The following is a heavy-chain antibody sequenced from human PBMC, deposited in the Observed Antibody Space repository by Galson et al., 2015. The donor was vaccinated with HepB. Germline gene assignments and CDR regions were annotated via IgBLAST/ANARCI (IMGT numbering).Heavy chain of an antibody. Sequence: ETLSLTCTVSGGSIRSYYWNWIRQPPGKGLEWIGYIYYSGSTNYNPSLKSRVTISVDTSKNQFSLKLSSVTAADTAVYYCARGREYNAYGSEGDHSPFDYWGQGTLVTVSS. J-gene: IGHJ4*02. CDR2: IYYSGST. D-gene: IGHD5-12*01. CDR3: ARGREYNAYGSEGDHSPFDY. V-gene: IGHV4-59*01. CDR1: GGSIRSYY.